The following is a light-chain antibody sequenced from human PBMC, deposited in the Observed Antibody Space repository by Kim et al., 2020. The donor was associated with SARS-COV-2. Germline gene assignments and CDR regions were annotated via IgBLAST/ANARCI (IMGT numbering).Light chain of an antibody. Sequence: SPGERATLPCRLSQSVTTASLGWYPVKPGQGPRLLISGASHRAPAIPDRFSGSGSGTEFTLTITRLEPEDYALYYCLHFADAVWTFGQGTKVDIK. CDR1: QSVTTAS. CDR2: GAS. J-gene: IGKJ1*01. V-gene: IGKV3-20*01. CDR3: LHFADAVWT.